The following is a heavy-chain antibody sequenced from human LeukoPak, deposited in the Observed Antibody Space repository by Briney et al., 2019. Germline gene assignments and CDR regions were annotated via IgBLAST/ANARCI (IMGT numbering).Heavy chain of an antibody. J-gene: IGHJ4*02. Sequence: ASVKVSCKVSGYTLTELSIYWVRQAPGKGLEWMGGFDPEDGETIYAQKFQGRVTMTEDTSTDTAYMELSSLRSEDTAVFYCATASLDYWGQGTLVTVSS. CDR2: FDPEDGET. V-gene: IGHV1-24*01. CDR1: GYTLTELS. CDR3: ATASLDY.